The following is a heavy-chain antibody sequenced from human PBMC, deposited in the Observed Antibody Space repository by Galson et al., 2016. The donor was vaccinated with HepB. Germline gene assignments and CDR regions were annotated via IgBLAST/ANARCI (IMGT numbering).Heavy chain of an antibody. V-gene: IGHV3-74*01. J-gene: IGHJ5*02. Sequence: SLRLSCAASGFPFSRYWMHWVRQGPGKGLVWVSRINSDGSSTIYADSVRGRFTISRDNAENTLYLQMNSLRVEDTAVYYCARDRGGSAGAFNWFDPWGQGTLVTVSS. CDR3: ARDRGGSAGAFNWFDP. CDR2: INSDGSST. D-gene: IGHD3-10*01. CDR1: GFPFSRYW.